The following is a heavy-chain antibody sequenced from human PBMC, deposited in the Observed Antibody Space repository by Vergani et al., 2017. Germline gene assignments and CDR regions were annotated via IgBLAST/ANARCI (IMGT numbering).Heavy chain of an antibody. Sequence: QVQLQESGPGLVKPSQTLSLSCTVSGGSISSGGYYWSWIRQPAGKGLEWIGRINTSGTTNYNPSLKSRVTISVDTSKNQFSLKLSSVTAADTAVYYCARDRELLRYYYYYGMDVWGQXP. CDR2: INTSGTT. V-gene: IGHV4-61*02. D-gene: IGHD1-26*01. CDR3: ARDRELLRYYYYYGMDV. J-gene: IGHJ6*02. CDR1: GGSISSGGYY.